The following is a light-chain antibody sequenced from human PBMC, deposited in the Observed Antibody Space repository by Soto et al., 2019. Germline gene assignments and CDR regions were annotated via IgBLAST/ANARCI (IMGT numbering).Light chain of an antibody. V-gene: IGKV3-15*01. J-gene: IGKJ1*01. Sequence: VLTQSPATVSLSPGERAIPSCRASPGVSNTLAWYQQRPCQVPRLLIYDTSTRAPGISARFSGSGSGTEFTPTISSLQSEDFAVYYCQEYIQWPPGMFGPGTKLDIK. CDR3: QEYIQWPPGM. CDR1: PGVSNT. CDR2: DTS.